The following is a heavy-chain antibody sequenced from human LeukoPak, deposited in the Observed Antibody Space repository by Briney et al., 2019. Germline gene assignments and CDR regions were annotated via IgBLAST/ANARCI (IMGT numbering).Heavy chain of an antibody. J-gene: IGHJ5*02. CDR3: ASTAFHGRGRCFWFEP. V-gene: IGHV1-69*01. Sequence: SVKVSCKASGRPFSSYAISWVRQAAGHGLEWRGGIIPIFGTANSEQTQQGRGTITADESTSPGYIGLSRLRSEDTVVYYCASTAFHGRGRCFWFEPCGQG. D-gene: IGHD2-21*02. CDR2: IIPIFGTA. CDR1: GRPFSSYA.